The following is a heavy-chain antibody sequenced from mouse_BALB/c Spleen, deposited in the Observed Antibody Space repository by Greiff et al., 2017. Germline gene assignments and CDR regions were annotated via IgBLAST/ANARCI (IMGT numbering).Heavy chain of an antibody. J-gene: IGHJ1*01. CDR1: GFTFSSYA. V-gene: IGHV5-6-5*01. D-gene: IGHD2-1*01. CDR3: ARNYGNYPYWYFDV. CDR2: ISSGGST. Sequence: EVMLVESGGGLVKPGGSLKLSCAASGFTFSSYAMSWVRQTPEKRLEWVASISSGGSTYYPDSVKGRFTISRDNARNILYLQMSSLRSEDTAMYYCARNYGNYPYWYFDVWGAGTTVTVSS.